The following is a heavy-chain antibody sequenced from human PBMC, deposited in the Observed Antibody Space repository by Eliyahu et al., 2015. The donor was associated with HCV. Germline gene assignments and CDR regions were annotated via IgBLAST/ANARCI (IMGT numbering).Heavy chain of an antibody. CDR3: ARMQWLADFDY. J-gene: IGHJ4*02. CDR1: GYNFTTYG. CDR2: VSPYNGNT. D-gene: IGHD6-19*01. Sequence: QVQVVQSGAEVKKPGSSVRVSCRASGYNFTTYGISWARQAPGQGLEWVGLVSPYNGNTKYSQKFQGRVSMTTDTSTTTAYMELRSLRFDDTAVYYCARMQWLADFDYWGQGTLVTVSS. V-gene: IGHV1-18*01.